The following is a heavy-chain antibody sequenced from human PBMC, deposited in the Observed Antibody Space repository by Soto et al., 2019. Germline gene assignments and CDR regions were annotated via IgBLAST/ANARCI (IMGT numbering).Heavy chain of an antibody. Sequence: QVQLQESGPGLVKPAETLSLICTVSGDSNSSYYWSWIRQSPGKGLEWIGYISYSGSTTYNPSLKSRLTISLHASSNQFSLTLDSVTAADTAVYYCARASNLLTGYYKGGFDYFAFWAQGTLVTVSS. CDR1: GDSNSSYY. D-gene: IGHD3-9*01. CDR3: ARASNLLTGYYKGGFDYFAF. J-gene: IGHJ4*02. V-gene: IGHV4-59*01. CDR2: ISYSGST.